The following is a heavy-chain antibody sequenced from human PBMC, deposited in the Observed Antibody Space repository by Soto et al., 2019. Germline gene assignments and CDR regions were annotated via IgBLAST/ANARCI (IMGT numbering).Heavy chain of an antibody. D-gene: IGHD3-10*01. CDR3: AFQGSYSITYYYYGMDV. Sequence: SETLSLTCTVSGGSISSSCYYRGWIRQPPGKGLEWIGSIYYSGSTYYNPSLKSRVTISVDTSKNQFSLKLSSVTAADTAVYYCAFQGSYSITYYYYGMDVWGQGTTVPVSS. CDR2: IYYSGST. J-gene: IGHJ6*02. CDR1: GGSISSSCYY. V-gene: IGHV4-39*01.